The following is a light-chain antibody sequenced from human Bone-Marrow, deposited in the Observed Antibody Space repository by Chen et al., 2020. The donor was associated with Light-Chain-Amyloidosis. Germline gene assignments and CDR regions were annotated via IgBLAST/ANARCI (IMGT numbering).Light chain of an antibody. V-gene: IGKV1-5*03. Sequence: DVQMIQSPSTLSASVGDSVTVTCRASKNIDAWVAWYQQRPREAPKVLIYKASTLQSGAPSRFSGSGSGTDFTLTIRALQPDDFATYYCQQYSQFPFTFGAGTRVE. CDR1: KNIDAW. J-gene: IGKJ4*01. CDR2: KAS. CDR3: QQYSQFPFT.